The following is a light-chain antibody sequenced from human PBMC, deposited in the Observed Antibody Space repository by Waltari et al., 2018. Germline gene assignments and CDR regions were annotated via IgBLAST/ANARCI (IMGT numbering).Light chain of an antibody. V-gene: IGKV3-15*01. J-gene: IGKJ2*01. CDR1: QSIANN. CDR2: GAS. Sequence: EIVMTQSPATLYVSPGEKATLSCRASQSIANNLAWYQQKGGQAPRLLIYGASTRATGVPARFSGSGSGTEFTLTISSLQSEDFAIYFCQQYTNWPPYTFGQGTKLEI. CDR3: QQYTNWPPYT.